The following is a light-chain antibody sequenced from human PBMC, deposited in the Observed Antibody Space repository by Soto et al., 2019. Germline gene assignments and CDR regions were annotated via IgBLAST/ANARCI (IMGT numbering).Light chain of an antibody. CDR1: ISNLGSNF. CDR2: RNS. CDR3: AAWDDSLSAVV. Sequence: QSVLTQPPSASGTPGQRVTISCSGSISNLGSNFIYWYQQLPGAAPKLLISRNSERPSGVPDRFSGSKSGTSASLAISGLRSEDEADYHCAAWDDSLSAVVFGGGTKVTVL. J-gene: IGLJ3*02. V-gene: IGLV1-47*01.